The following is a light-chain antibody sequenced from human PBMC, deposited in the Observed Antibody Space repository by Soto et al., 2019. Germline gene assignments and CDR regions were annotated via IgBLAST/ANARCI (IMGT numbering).Light chain of an antibody. CDR3: QEANSFSFT. CDR2: AAS. CDR1: EGISSW. Sequence: DIQMPQSPSSVSASVGDRVTITSRASEGISSWLGGYQQKPGKAPKLLFHAASSMQNGVPSRCSGSGSGTEFTLTVSSLQPEDFATYYCQEANSFSFTFGGGTKGEIK. J-gene: IGKJ4*01. V-gene: IGKV1D-12*01.